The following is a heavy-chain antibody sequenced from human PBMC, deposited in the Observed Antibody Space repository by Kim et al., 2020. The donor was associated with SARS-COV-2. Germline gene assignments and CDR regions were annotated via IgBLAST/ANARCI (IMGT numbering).Heavy chain of an antibody. Sequence: KAAGGTTDYAASLKGRFAISRDDSKTIAYLQMNSLKTEDTAVYYCTNERYWGQGTLVTVSS. J-gene: IGHJ4*02. CDR3: TNERY. V-gene: IGHV3-49*02. CDR2: KAAGGTT.